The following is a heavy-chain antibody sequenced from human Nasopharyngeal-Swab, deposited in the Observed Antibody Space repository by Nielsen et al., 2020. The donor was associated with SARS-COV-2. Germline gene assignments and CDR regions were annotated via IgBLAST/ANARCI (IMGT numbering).Heavy chain of an antibody. V-gene: IGHV3-30*18. J-gene: IGHJ6*02. D-gene: IGHD2-21*01. CDR2: ISYDGSNK. Sequence: GGSLRLSCAASGFTFSSYGMHWVRQAPGKGLEWVAVISYDGSNKYYADSVNDRFTISRDNSKNTLYLQMNSLRVEDTAVYYCAKAPYLRGLDVWGQGTTVTVSS. CDR3: AKAPYLRGLDV. CDR1: GFTFSSYG.